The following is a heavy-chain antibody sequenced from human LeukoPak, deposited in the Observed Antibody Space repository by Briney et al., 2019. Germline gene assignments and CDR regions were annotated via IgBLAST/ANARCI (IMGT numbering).Heavy chain of an antibody. J-gene: IGHJ4*02. Sequence: PGGSLRLSCAASGFTFSSCAMSWVRQAPGKGLEWVAVIWYDGSNKYYADSVKGRFTISRDNSKNTLYLPMNSLSAEHTAVYYCARVRQQRGLDYWGQGTLVTVSS. CDR3: ARVRQQRGLDY. CDR1: GFTFSSCA. CDR2: IWYDGSNK. V-gene: IGHV3-33*08. D-gene: IGHD6-13*01.